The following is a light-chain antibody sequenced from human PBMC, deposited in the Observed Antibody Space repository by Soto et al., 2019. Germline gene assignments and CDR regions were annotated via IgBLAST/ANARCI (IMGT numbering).Light chain of an antibody. J-gene: IGKJ1*01. CDR1: QGISSY. CDR2: AAS. V-gene: IGKV1-8*01. CDR3: QQYYSYPRT. Sequence: AIRMTQSPSSFSASTGDRVTITCRASQGISSYFAWYKQKPGKAHKLLIYAASTLQSGVPSRFSGSGAGTDFTLAISGLQSEDFATYFCQQYYSYPRTFGQGTKVEIK.